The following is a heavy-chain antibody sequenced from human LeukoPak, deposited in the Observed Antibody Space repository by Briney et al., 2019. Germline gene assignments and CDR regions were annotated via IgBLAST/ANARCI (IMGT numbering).Heavy chain of an antibody. J-gene: IGHJ4*02. V-gene: IGHV3-23*01. D-gene: IGHD1/OR15-1a*01. CDR3: AKSQGVNNGPIDF. CDR1: GFTITTYA. Sequence: PGGSLRLTCAASGFTITTYAISWVRQAPGKGLEWVSGISGSGEKTYYADFAKGRFTISRDTSRNTVYLQMNSLRGDDTAVYFCAKSQGVNNGPIDFWGQGTLVTVSS. CDR2: ISGSGEKT.